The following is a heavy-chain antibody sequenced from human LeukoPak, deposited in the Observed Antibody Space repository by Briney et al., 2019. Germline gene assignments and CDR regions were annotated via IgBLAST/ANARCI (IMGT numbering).Heavy chain of an antibody. CDR3: AKEGYCSPTSCSRQYFQH. D-gene: IGHD2-2*01. CDR1: GFTFSSYA. J-gene: IGHJ1*01. CDR2: ISGSGSST. V-gene: IGHV3-23*01. Sequence: GGTLRLSCAASGFTFSSYAMSRVRQAPGNGLEWVSAISGSGSSTYYADAVKGRFTISRDNSKNTLYLRMNSLRAEDTVVYYCAKEGYCSPTSCSRQYFQHWGQGTLVTVSS.